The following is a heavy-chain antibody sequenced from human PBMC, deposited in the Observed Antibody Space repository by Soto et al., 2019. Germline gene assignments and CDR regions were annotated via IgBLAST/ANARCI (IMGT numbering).Heavy chain of an antibody. J-gene: IGHJ4*02. V-gene: IGHV3-30*03. CDR1: GFTFSKFG. CDR2: ITADGSDK. D-gene: IGHD3-3*01. Sequence: QVQVVESGGGVVQPGRSLRLSCAASGFTFSKFGMHWVRQAPGKGLEWVAAITADGSDKYYLDSVKGRFIISRDNSKNTLFLQSNRQRVEDTVVYYCVRGSDVARQELDYWGQGTLVTVSS. CDR3: VRGSDVARQELDY.